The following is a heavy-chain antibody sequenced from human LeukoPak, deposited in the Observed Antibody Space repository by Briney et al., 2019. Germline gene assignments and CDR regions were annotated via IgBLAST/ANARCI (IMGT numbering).Heavy chain of an antibody. J-gene: IGHJ4*02. CDR3: ARDAPGYCSGGSCYIRWFDY. V-gene: IGHV3-21*01. CDR2: ISSSSSYI. CDR1: GFTFSSYA. Sequence: GGSLRLSCAASGFTFSSYAMSWVRQPPGKGLEWVSSISSSSSYIYYADSVKGRFTISRDNAKNSLYLQMNSLRAEDTAVYYCARDAPGYCSGGSCYIRWFDYWGQGTLVTVSS. D-gene: IGHD2-15*01.